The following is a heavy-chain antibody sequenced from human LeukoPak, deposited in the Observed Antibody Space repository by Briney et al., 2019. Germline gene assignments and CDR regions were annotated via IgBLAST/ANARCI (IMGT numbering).Heavy chain of an antibody. CDR1: GYSFTSYW. CDR3: ARGSGSYYDWFDP. CDR2: IYPGDSDT. J-gene: IGHJ5*02. V-gene: IGHV5-51*01. Sequence: GESLKISCKGSGYSFTSYWIGWVRQMPGKGLEWMGIIYPGDSDTRYSPSFQGQITISAGKSISTAYLQWSSLKASDTAMYYCARGSGSYYDWFDPWGQGTLVTVSS. D-gene: IGHD3-10*01.